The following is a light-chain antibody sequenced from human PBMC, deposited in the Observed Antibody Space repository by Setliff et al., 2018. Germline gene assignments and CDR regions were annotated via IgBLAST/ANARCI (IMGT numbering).Light chain of an antibody. Sequence: QSALTQPASVSGSPGQSITISCTGTSSDVGAYNYVSWYQQHPRQAPKLMIYDVSKRPPGVSYRFSGSKSGNTASLTISGLQAGDEADYFCTSYASGSTYVVFGGGTKVTVL. CDR1: SSDVGAYNY. J-gene: IGLJ2*01. V-gene: IGLV2-14*03. CDR3: TSYASGSTYVV. CDR2: DVS.